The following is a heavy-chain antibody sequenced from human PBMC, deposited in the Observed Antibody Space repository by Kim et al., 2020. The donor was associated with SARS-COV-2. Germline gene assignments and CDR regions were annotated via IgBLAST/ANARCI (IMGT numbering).Heavy chain of an antibody. CDR1: GYTFTSYG. CDR3: ARWTRPRWDVRPGSWFDP. D-gene: IGHD1-26*01. J-gene: IGHJ5*02. Sequence: ASVKVSCKASGYTFTSYGISWVRQAPGQGLEWMGWISAYNGNTNYAQKLQGRVTMTTDTSTSTAYMELRSLRSDDTAVYYCARWTRPRWDVRPGSWFDPWGQGTLVTVSS. CDR2: ISAYNGNT. V-gene: IGHV1-18*01.